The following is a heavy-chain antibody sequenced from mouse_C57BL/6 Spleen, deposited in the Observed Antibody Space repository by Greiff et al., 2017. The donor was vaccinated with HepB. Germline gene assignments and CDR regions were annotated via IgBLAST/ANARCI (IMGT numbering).Heavy chain of an antibody. CDR1: GYTFTSYW. CDR2: IDPSDSYT. V-gene: IGHV1-69*01. D-gene: IGHD1-1*01. J-gene: IGHJ1*03. Sequence: VQLQQPGAELVMPGASVKLSCKASGYTFTSYWMHWVKQRPGQGLEWIGEIDPSDSYTNYNQKFKGKSTLTVDKSSSTAYMQLSSLTSEDSAVYYCARGDYGSLDVWGTGTTVTVSS. CDR3: ARGDYGSLDV.